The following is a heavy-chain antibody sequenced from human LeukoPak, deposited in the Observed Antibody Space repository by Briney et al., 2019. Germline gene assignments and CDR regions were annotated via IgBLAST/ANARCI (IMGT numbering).Heavy chain of an antibody. Sequence: ATVKLSCKASGSIFSDYYMHWVRQVPGRGFEWMGWISRRSCATKIAPKFQGRVTLTRDISISTAYVELTNLASDDTAVYYCVSWAGGNSDVASFDFWGQGTLVLVPS. D-gene: IGHD2-21*01. V-gene: IGHV1-2*02. CDR2: ISRRSCAT. CDR3: VSWAGGNSDVASFDF. J-gene: IGHJ4*02. CDR1: GSIFSDYY.